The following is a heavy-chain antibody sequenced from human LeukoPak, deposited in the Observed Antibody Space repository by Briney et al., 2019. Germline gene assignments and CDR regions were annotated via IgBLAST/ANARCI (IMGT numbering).Heavy chain of an antibody. J-gene: IGHJ5*02. CDR1: GYTFTGYY. CDR3: ATVTSSSWGNWFDP. CDR2: INPNSGGT. D-gene: IGHD6-13*01. Sequence: ASVKVSCKASGYTFTGYYMHWVRQAPGQGLEWMGWINPNSGGTNCAQKFQGRVTMTRDTSISTAYMELSRLRSDDTAVYYCATVTSSSWGNWFDPWGQGTLVTVSS. V-gene: IGHV1-2*02.